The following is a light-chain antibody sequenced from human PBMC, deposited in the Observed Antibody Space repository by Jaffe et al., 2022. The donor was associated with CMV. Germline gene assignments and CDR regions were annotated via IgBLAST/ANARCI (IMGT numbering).Light chain of an antibody. Sequence: SSELTQDPTVSVALGQTVRITCQGDSLTYYYATWYQQRPGQAPTVVIYGKNNRPSGIPDRFSGSSSEDTASLTITGAQADDEADYYCQSRDNSGSQHVIFGGGTKVTVL. CDR2: GKN. J-gene: IGLJ2*01. V-gene: IGLV3-19*01. CDR3: QSRDNSGSQHVI. CDR1: SLTYYY.